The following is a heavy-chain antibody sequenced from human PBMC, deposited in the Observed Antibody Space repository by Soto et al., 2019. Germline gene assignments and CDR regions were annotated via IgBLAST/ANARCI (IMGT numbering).Heavy chain of an antibody. Sequence: SETLSLTCSVSGGSVRSGSYYWTWIRQPPGKGLEWIGYIYQSGTTNYNASLKSRVTISIDTSKNQFFLKLNSVTAADTAVYYCARDSSGRHDYWGQATLVTVSS. CDR2: IYQSGTT. D-gene: IGHD3-22*01. V-gene: IGHV4-61*01. CDR1: GGSVRSGSYY. J-gene: IGHJ4*02. CDR3: ARDSSGRHDY.